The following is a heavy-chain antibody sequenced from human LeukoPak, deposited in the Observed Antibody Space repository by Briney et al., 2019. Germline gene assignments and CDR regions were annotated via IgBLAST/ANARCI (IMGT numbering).Heavy chain of an antibody. V-gene: IGHV1-18*01. J-gene: IGHJ6*03. D-gene: IGHD3-10*01. CDR2: ISAYNGNT. CDR1: GYTFTSYG. CDR3: ARLLWFGELSNYMDV. Sequence: VASVKVSCKASGYTFTSYGISWVRPAPGQGLEWMGWISAYNGNTNYAQKLQGRVTMTTDTSTSTAYMELRSLRSADTAVYYCARLLWFGELSNYMDVWGKGTTVTVSS.